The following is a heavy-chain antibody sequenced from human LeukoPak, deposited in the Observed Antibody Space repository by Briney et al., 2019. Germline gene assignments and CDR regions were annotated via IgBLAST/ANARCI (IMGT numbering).Heavy chain of an antibody. D-gene: IGHD1-26*01. Sequence: ASVKVSCKASGYTFTNYYMNWVRQAPGQGLEWMGIINPSGGSTSYAQKFQGRVTVTRDTSTSTVYMELSSLRSEDTAMYYCARGGANSNYYYYGMDVWGQGTTVTVSS. CDR3: ARGGANSNYYYYGMDV. J-gene: IGHJ6*02. CDR2: INPSGGST. V-gene: IGHV1-46*01. CDR1: GYTFTNYY.